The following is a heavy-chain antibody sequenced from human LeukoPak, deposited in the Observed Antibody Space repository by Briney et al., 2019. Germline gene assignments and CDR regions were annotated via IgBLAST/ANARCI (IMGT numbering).Heavy chain of an antibody. Sequence: PAGSLRLSCAASGFTFNTYDMTWVRQAPGKGLGWVSSINGGGGSTFYADSVKGRFTISRDNSKNTLYLQMNSLRAEDTAVYYCANTPTSYYWGQGTLVTVSS. CDR3: ANTPTSYY. D-gene: IGHD2/OR15-2a*01. CDR2: INGGGGST. CDR1: GFTFNTYD. J-gene: IGHJ4*02. V-gene: IGHV3-23*01.